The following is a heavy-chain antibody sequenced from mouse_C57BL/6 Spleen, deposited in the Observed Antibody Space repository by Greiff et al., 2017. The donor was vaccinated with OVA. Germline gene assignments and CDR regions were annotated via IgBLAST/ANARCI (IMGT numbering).Heavy chain of an antibody. J-gene: IGHJ3*01. V-gene: IGHV1-42*01. Sequence: VQLKESGPELVKPGASVKISCKASGYSFTGYYMNWVKQSPEKSLEWIGEINPSTGGTTYNQKFKAKATLTVDKSSSTAYMQLKSLTSEDSAVYYCATYGNYFSWFAYWGQGTLVTVSA. CDR2: INPSTGGT. CDR3: ATYGNYFSWFAY. D-gene: IGHD2-1*01. CDR1: GYSFTGYY.